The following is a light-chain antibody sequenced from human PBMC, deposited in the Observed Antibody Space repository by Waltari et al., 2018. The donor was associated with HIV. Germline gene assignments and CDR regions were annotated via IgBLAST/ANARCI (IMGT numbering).Light chain of an antibody. CDR2: EVI. CDR1: SSDVGGYDS. V-gene: IGLV2-11*01. CDR3: CSYAGTYTYVL. Sequence: QSALTQPRSVSGSPGQSVTISCTGTSSDVGGYDSVPWYLQHPGKVPKLIIYEVIKRPSGVPDRFSGSKSGNTASLTISGLKTEDEADYFCCSYAGTYTYVLFGGGTKLTVL. J-gene: IGLJ3*02.